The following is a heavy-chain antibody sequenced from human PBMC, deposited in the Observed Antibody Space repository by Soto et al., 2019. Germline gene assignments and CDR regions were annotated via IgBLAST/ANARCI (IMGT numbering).Heavy chain of an antibody. CDR1: AFTFSSYG. V-gene: IGHV3-23*01. CDR2: ISGGGDNT. D-gene: IGHD3-10*01. Sequence: EVQLLESGGGLVQPGGSLRLSCAASAFTFSSYGMSWVRQAPGKGLEWVSAISGGGDNTYYADSVKGRFTIPRDNSKNTLYLQMNSLTAEDTAVYYCAKTLNYYGSGSPDYWGQGTLVTVSS. CDR3: AKTLNYYGSGSPDY. J-gene: IGHJ4*02.